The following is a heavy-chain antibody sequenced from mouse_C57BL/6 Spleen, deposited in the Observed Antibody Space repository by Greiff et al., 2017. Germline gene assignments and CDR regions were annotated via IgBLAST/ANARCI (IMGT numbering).Heavy chain of an antibody. J-gene: IGHJ2*01. CDR3: ARQGDYYGRRGDY. CDR2: IYPSDSET. Sequence: QVQLQQPGAELVRPGSSVKLSCKASGYTFTSYWMDWVKQRPGQGLEWIGNIYPSDSETHYNQKFKDKATLTVDNSSSTAYMELSSLTSEDAAVYYGARQGDYYGRRGDYWGQGTTLTVSS. V-gene: IGHV1-61*01. D-gene: IGHD1-1*01. CDR1: GYTFTSYW.